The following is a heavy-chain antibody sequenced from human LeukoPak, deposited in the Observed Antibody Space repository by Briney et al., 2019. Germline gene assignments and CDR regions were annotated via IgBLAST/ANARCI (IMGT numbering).Heavy chain of an antibody. CDR1: GGTFSSYA. J-gene: IGHJ2*01. Sequence: SVKVSCKASGGTFSSYAISGVRQAPGQGREWMGSTIPIFGTANYPQKFQGRVTLTTDESTSTAYMELSSLRSEDTAVYYCASLKAMVPGYFDLWGRGTLVTVSS. CDR2: TIPIFGTA. D-gene: IGHD4/OR15-4a*01. CDR3: ASLKAMVPGYFDL. V-gene: IGHV1-69*05.